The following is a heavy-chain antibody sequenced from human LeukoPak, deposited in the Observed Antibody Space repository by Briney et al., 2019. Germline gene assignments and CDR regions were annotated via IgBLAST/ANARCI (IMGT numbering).Heavy chain of an antibody. CDR3: AREGQWLVQTAFDI. D-gene: IGHD6-19*01. V-gene: IGHV3-21*01. Sequence: PGGSLRLSCAASGFTFSNAWMSWVRQAPGKGLEWVSSISSSSSYIYYADSVKGRFTISRDNAKNSLYLQMNSLRAEDTAVYYCAREGQWLVQTAFDIWGQGTMVTVSS. CDR1: GFTFSNAW. CDR2: ISSSSSYI. J-gene: IGHJ3*02.